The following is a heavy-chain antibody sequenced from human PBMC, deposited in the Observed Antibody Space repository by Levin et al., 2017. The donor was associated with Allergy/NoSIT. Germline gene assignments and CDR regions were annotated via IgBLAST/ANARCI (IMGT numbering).Heavy chain of an antibody. Sequence: SETLSLTCTVSGGSISSGDYYWSWIRQPPGKGLEWIGYIYYSGSTYYNPSLKSRVTISVDTSKNQFSLKLSSVTAADTAVYYCARAPPRSSYCGGDCPPRGAFDIWGQGTMVTVSS. CDR2: IYYSGST. J-gene: IGHJ3*02. V-gene: IGHV4-30-4*01. D-gene: IGHD2-21*02. CDR3: ARAPPRSSYCGGDCPPRGAFDI. CDR1: GGSISSGDYY.